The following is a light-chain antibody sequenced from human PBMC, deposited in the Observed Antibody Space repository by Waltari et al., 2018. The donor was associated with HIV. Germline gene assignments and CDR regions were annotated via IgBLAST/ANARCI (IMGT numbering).Light chain of an antibody. CDR1: QGISSS. CDR2: AAS. Sequence: AIRMTQSPSSFSASTGDRVTITCRASQGISSSLAWYQQKPGKAPKLLMYAASTLQSGVPSRFSGSGSGTDFTLTISCLQSEDFATYYCQQCFSYPRTFGQGTNLEIK. V-gene: IGKV1-8*01. J-gene: IGKJ1*01. CDR3: QQCFSYPRT.